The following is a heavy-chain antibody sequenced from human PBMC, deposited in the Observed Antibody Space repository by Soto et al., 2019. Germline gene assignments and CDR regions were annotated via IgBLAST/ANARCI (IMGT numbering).Heavy chain of an antibody. CDR3: ARGPHEFWTSDWADP. CDR1: GYTFNTYG. Sequence: GASVKVSSKPYGYTFNTYGINWVRQDPGQGLELMGWISAYDGKTTYEEKFKGRVTLTTDTSTSTAYMELRSLRSDDTAIYYCARGPHEFWTSDWADPGGQGTPVTVSS. D-gene: IGHD3-3*01. V-gene: IGHV1-18*01. J-gene: IGHJ5*02. CDR2: ISAYDGKT.